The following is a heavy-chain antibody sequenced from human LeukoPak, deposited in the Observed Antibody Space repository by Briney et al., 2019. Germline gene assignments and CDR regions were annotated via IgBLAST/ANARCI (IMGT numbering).Heavy chain of an antibody. D-gene: IGHD2-21*02. CDR1: GYSFTSYW. V-gene: IGHV5-51*01. Sequence: GESLKISCQGSGYSFTSYWIGWVRQMPGKGLEWMGIIYPGDSDTRYSPSFQGQVTISADKSISTAYLQWSSLKASDTAMYYCARRRAYCGGDCSYPFDYWGQGTLVTVSS. J-gene: IGHJ4*02. CDR3: ARRRAYCGGDCSYPFDY. CDR2: IYPGDSDT.